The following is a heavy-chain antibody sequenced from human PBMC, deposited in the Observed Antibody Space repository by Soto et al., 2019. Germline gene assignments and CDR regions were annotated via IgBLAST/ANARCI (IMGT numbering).Heavy chain of an antibody. V-gene: IGHV5-51*01. J-gene: IGHJ4*02. Sequence: PGESLKISCKGSGYSFTSYWIGWVRQMPGKGLECMGIIYPGDSDTRYSPSFQGQVTISADKSISTAYLQWSSLKASDTAMYYCARLLRYCSGGSCPDYWGQGTLVTVSS. D-gene: IGHD2-15*01. CDR3: ARLLRYCSGGSCPDY. CDR1: GYSFTSYW. CDR2: IYPGDSDT.